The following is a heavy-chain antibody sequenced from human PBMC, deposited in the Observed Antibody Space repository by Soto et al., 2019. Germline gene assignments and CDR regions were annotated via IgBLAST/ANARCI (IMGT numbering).Heavy chain of an antibody. V-gene: IGHV1-18*01. CDR3: ARDLPPVDY. J-gene: IGHJ4*02. CDR2: LSAYNGNT. Sequence: QVQLVQSGAEVKKPGASVKVSCKASGYTFSSYFISWVRQAPGQGLEWMRWLSAYNGNTNYAQNLQGRVTITTDTSTSTDYMELRSLRSDDTAVYYCARDLPPVDYWGQGTLVTVSS. CDR1: GYTFSSYF.